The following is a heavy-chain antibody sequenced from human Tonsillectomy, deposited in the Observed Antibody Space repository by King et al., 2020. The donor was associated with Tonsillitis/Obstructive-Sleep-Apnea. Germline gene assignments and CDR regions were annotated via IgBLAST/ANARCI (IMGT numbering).Heavy chain of an antibody. CDR1: GFTFSSYG. Sequence: VQLVESGGGVVQPGGSLRLSCAASGFTFSSYGMHWVRQAPGKGLEWVAVIWYDGSNKYYADSVKGRFTISRDNSKNTLYLQMNSLRAEDTAVYYCARDLGITIFGVVNYYYYYMDVWGKGTTVTVSS. D-gene: IGHD3-3*01. V-gene: IGHV3-33*01. J-gene: IGHJ6*03. CDR3: ARDLGITIFGVVNYYYYYMDV. CDR2: IWYDGSNK.